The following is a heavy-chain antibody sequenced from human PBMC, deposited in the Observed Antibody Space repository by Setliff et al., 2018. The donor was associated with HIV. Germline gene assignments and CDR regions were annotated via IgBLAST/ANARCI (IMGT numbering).Heavy chain of an antibody. CDR3: ARGAWYTSGWYSSRYLDV. J-gene: IGHJ6*03. Sequence: GASVKVSCKASGYTFTSSDINWVRQATGQGLEWMGWMNPNSGNTGYARKFQGRVTMTRDTSIRTAYMELSSLRSEDTAVYYCARGAWYTSGWYSSRYLDVWGKGTTVTVSS. CDR2: MNPNSGNT. D-gene: IGHD6-19*01. V-gene: IGHV1-8*02. CDR1: GYTFTSSD.